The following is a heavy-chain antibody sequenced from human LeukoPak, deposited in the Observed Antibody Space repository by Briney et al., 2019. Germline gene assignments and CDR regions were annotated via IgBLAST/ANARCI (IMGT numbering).Heavy chain of an antibody. V-gene: IGHV4-59*01. CDR3: ARSLVTPPFDY. Sequence: SETLSLTCTVSGGSISSYYWSWIRQPPGKGLEWIGYIYYSGSTNYNPSLKSRVTISVDTSKSQFSLKLSSVTAADTAVYYCARSLVTPPFDYWGQGTLVTVSS. CDR2: IYYSGST. D-gene: IGHD1-26*01. J-gene: IGHJ4*02. CDR1: GGSISSYY.